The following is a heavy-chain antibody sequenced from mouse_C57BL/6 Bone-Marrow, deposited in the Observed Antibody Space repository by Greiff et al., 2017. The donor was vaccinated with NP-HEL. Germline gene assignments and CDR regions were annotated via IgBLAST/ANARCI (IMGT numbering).Heavy chain of an antibody. CDR3: TTGTDLFAY. J-gene: IGHJ3*01. CDR2: IDPENGDT. V-gene: IGHV14-4*01. D-gene: IGHD3-3*01. CDR1: GFNIKDDY. Sequence: DVRLQESGAELVRPGASVKLSCTASGFNIKDDYMHWVKQRPEQGLEWIGWIDPENGDTEYASKFQGKATITADTSSNTAYLQLSSLTSEDTAVYYCTTGTDLFAYWGQGTLVTVSA.